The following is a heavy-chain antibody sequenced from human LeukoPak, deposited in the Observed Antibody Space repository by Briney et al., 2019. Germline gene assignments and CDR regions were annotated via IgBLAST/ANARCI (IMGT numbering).Heavy chain of an antibody. CDR1: GYSFTSYW. CDR2: IYPGDSDT. D-gene: IGHD5-24*01. CDR3: ARHAREMATIPYFDY. Sequence: GESLKISCKGSGYSFTSYWIGWVRQMPGKGLEWMGIIYPGDSDTRYSPSFQGQVTISADKSISTAYLQWGSLKASDTAMYYCARHAREMATIPYFDYWGQGTLVTVSS. V-gene: IGHV5-51*01. J-gene: IGHJ4*02.